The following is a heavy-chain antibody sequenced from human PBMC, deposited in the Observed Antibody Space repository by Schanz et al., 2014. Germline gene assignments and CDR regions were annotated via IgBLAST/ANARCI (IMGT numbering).Heavy chain of an antibody. Sequence: EVQLVESGGGLIQPGGSLRLSCAASGFTFSSYSMNWVRQAPGKGLEWVSGFDAHDGRAYYADSVKGRFTISRDNSKNTLFLQMNSLRAEDTAVYYCARDHTTESYYSAGPPIDYWGQGTLLTVSS. CDR2: FDAHDGRA. CDR3: ARDHTTESYYSAGPPIDY. CDR1: GFTFSSYS. V-gene: IGHV3-23*04. D-gene: IGHD1-26*01. J-gene: IGHJ4*02.